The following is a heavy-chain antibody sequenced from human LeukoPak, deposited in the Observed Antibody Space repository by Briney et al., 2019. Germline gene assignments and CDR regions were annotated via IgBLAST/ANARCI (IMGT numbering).Heavy chain of an antibody. J-gene: IGHJ4*02. CDR1: EFTFSSYS. D-gene: IGHD3-10*01. Sequence: QSGGSLRLSCAASEFTFSSYSMSWVRQAPGKGLEWVSYISSTASSIYYADSVKGRFTISRDNAKNSLYLQMNTLRAEDTAVYYCTRDDTSAHFFDYWGQGTLVTVSS. CDR3: TRDDTSAHFFDY. CDR2: ISSTASSI. V-gene: IGHV3-48*04.